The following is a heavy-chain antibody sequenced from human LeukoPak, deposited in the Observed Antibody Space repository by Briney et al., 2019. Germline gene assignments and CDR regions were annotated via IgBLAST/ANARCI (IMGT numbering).Heavy chain of an antibody. Sequence: GGSLRLSCAASGFTFSSYGMHWVRQAPGKGLEWVSAISGSGGSTYYADSVKGRFTISRDNSKNTLYLQMNSLRAEDTAVYYCAKGIAAAGLYYYYGMDVWGQGTTVTVSS. D-gene: IGHD6-13*01. CDR3: AKGIAAAGLYYYYGMDV. CDR1: GFTFSSYG. J-gene: IGHJ6*02. V-gene: IGHV3-23*01. CDR2: ISGSGGST.